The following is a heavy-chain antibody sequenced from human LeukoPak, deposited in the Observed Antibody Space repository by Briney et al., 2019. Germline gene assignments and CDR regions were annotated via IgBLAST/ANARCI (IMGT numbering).Heavy chain of an antibody. CDR2: IYYSGNT. J-gene: IGHJ5*02. CDR3: ARHVLGSGPNWFDP. V-gene: IGHV4-59*05. CDR1: GASISYKY. D-gene: IGHD3-10*02. Sequence: PSETLSLTCTVSGASISYKYWSWIRQPPGKGLEWIGSIYYSGNTYYNPSLKSRVTISVDTSKNQFSLKLTSVTAADTAVYYCARHVLGSGPNWFDPWGQGTLVTVSS.